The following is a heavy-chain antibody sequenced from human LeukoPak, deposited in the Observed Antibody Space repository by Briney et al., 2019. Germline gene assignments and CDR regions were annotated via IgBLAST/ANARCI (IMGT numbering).Heavy chain of an antibody. Sequence: GGSLRLSCAASGFTFSSYGMHWVRQAPGKGLEWVAFIRYDGSNKYYADSVKGRFTISRDNSKNTLYLQMNSLRAEDTAVYYCARDRVATTIFDYWAREPWSPSPQ. J-gene: IGHJ4*02. D-gene: IGHD5-12*01. CDR1: GFTFSSYG. V-gene: IGHV3-30*02. CDR2: IRYDGSNK. CDR3: ARDRVATTIFDY.